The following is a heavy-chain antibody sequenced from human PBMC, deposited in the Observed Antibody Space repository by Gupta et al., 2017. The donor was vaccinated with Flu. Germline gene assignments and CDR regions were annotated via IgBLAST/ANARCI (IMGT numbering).Heavy chain of an antibody. CDR2: IYHSGST. V-gene: IGHV4-38-2*01. CDR3: ARGARGGYDILTGYYSPTYNWFDP. J-gene: IGHJ5*02. D-gene: IGHD3-9*01. CDR1: GYSISSGYY. Sequence: QVQLQESGPGLVTPSETLSLTCAVSGYSISSGYYWGWIRQPPGKGLEWIGSIYHSGSTYYNPSLKSRVTISVDTSKNQFSLKLSSVTAADTAVYYCARGARGGYDILTGYYSPTYNWFDPWGQGTLVTVSS.